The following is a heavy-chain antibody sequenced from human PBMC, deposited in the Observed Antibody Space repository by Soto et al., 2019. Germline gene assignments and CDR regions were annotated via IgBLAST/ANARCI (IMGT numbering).Heavy chain of an antibody. V-gene: IGHV4-31*03. J-gene: IGHJ4*02. CDR1: GGSTSSGGYY. CDR3: ARGETYSGSYYFDY. CDR2: IYYGGST. D-gene: IGHD1-26*01. Sequence: QVQLQESGPGLVKPSQTLSLTCTVSGGSTSSGGYYWSWIRQDPGKGLEWIGYIYYGGSTYYNQSLKSRVTISVDTSKNQFSLKLRSVTAADTAVYYCARGETYSGSYYFDYWGQGTLVTVSS.